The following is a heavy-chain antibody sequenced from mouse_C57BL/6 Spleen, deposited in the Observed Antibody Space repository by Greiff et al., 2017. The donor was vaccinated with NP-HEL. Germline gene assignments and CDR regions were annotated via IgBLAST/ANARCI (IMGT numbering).Heavy chain of an antibody. D-gene: IGHD1-3*01. J-gene: IGHJ3*01. CDR3: ARSGNQAWFAY. CDR2: ISSGSSTI. CDR1: GFTFSDYG. Sequence: EVQVVESGGGLVKPGGSLKLSCAASGFTFSDYGMHWVRQAPEKGLEWVAYISSGSSTIYYADTVKGRFTLSRDNAKNTLFLQMTSLRSEDTAMYYCARSGNQAWFAYWGQGTLVTVSA. V-gene: IGHV5-17*01.